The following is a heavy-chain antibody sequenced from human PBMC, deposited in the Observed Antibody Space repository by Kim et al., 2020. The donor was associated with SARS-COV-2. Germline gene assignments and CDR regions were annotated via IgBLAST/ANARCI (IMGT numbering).Heavy chain of an antibody. J-gene: IGHJ5*02. CDR1: GGSFSGYY. V-gene: IGHV4-34*01. CDR3: ASSRMVRGVIIRGWFDP. Sequence: SETLSLTCAVYGGSFSGYYWSWIRQPPGKGLEWIGEINHSGSTNYNPSLKSRVTISVDTSKNQFSLKLSSVTAADTAVYYCASSRMVRGVIIRGWFDPWGQGTLVTVSS. CDR2: INHSGST. D-gene: IGHD3-10*01.